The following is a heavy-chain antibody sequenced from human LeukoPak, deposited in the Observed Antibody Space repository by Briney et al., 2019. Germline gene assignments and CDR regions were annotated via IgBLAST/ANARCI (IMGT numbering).Heavy chain of an antibody. CDR1: GFTLSDYW. V-gene: IGHV3-7*01. D-gene: IGHD6-6*01. Sequence: GGSLRLSCTASGFTLSDYWMTWVRQAPGKGPEWVANIKQDGSQRYYVDSVRGRFTISRDNAKNSLFLRMNGLRAEDTAVYYCARRGGSSSRRSPIDYWGQGTLVTVSS. CDR2: IKQDGSQR. CDR3: ARRGGSSSRRSPIDY. J-gene: IGHJ4*02.